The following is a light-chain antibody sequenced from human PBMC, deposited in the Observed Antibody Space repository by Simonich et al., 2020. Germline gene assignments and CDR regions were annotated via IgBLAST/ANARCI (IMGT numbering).Light chain of an antibody. CDR3: KQANSFPQT. Sequence: DIQMTQSPSTLSASVGDRVTITCRASQSISSWLAWYQQKPGKAPKLLIYKASSLESGVPSRFSGSGSGTDFTLTISSLQPEDFATYYCKQANSFPQTFGQGTKLEIK. CDR1: QSISSW. V-gene: IGKV1-5*03. CDR2: KAS. J-gene: IGKJ2*01.